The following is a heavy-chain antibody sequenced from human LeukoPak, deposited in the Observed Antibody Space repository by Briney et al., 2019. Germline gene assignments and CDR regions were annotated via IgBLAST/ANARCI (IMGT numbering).Heavy chain of an antibody. CDR2: IIPIFGTA. J-gene: IGHJ1*01. Sequence: SVKVSCKASGGTFSSYAISWARQAPGQGLEWMGRIIPIFGTANYAQKFQGRVTITTDESTSTAYMELSSLRSEDTAVYYCARSYYDSSGYFQHWGQGTLVTVSS. D-gene: IGHD3-22*01. V-gene: IGHV1-69*05. CDR3: ARSYYDSSGYFQH. CDR1: GGTFSSYA.